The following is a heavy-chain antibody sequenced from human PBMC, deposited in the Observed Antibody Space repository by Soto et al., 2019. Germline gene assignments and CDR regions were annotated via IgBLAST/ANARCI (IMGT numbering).Heavy chain of an antibody. CDR3: ARLLYTGDSSGYYTFDY. Sequence: GESLKISCNGSGYSFTSYWIGWVRQMPGKGLEWMGIIYPGDSDTRYSPSFQGQVTISADKSISTAYLQWSSLKASDTAMYYCARLLYTGDSSGYYTFDYWGQGTLVTVYS. V-gene: IGHV5-51*01. D-gene: IGHD3-22*01. CDR2: IYPGDSDT. CDR1: GYSFTSYW. J-gene: IGHJ4*02.